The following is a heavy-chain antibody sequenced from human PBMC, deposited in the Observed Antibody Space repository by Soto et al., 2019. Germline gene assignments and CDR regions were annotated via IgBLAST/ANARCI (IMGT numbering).Heavy chain of an antibody. V-gene: IGHV3-53*02. D-gene: IGHD6-19*01. Sequence: EVQLVETGGGLIQPGGSLRLSCAASGFTVSSSYMSWVRQAPGKGLEWVSVTYSGDTTYYADSVKGRVTISRDNSKKTMYRQMNSVRAEDPAVYYCARLLWIPVAGAQDGLYFDYWGQGTLVAVSS. CDR3: ARLLWIPVAGAQDGLYFDY. CDR1: GFTVSSSY. J-gene: IGHJ4*02. CDR2: TYSGDTT.